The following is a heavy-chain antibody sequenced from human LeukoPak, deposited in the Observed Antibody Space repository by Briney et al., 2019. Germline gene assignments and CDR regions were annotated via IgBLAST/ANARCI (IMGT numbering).Heavy chain of an antibody. CDR1: GGSFSNYY. CDR3: ARVPDITARPCDS. D-gene: IGHD1-1*01. J-gene: IGHJ4*02. V-gene: IGHV4-34*01. Sequence: SETLSLTCAVYGGSFSNYYWTWIRQTPGKGQEWIGEISHTGDITNYNPSLKSRVTISVDSSKKQFSLKVTSVTAADMGVYYCARVPDITARPCDSWGPGTLVTVSS. CDR2: ISHTGDIT.